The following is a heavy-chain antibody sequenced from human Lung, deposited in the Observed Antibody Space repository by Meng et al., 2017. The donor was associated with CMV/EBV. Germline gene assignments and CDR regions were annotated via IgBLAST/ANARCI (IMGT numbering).Heavy chain of an antibody. CDR2: IFGGGKT. CDR3: ASFKHQLVGGIYWYLDL. CDR1: GFIVNSND. Sequence: GGSXRLXCSGSGFIVNSNDMTGVGKAPGKGPEWVSGIFGGGKTYYADSVQGRFTISRDNSKNTLYQQMNALTAEDSALYYCASFKHQLVGGIYWYLDLWGPGTXV. D-gene: IGHD3-16*01. J-gene: IGHJ2*01. V-gene: IGHV3-66*02.